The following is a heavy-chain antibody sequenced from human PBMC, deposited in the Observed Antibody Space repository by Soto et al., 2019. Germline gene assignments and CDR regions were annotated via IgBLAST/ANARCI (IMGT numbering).Heavy chain of an antibody. CDR1: GFTFSSYW. CDR3: ARDIEYSSSRYYYYYYGMDV. V-gene: IGHV3-74*01. Sequence: GGSLRLSCAASGFTFSSYWMHWVRQAPGKGLVWVSRINSDGSSTSYADSVKGRFTISRDNAKNTLYLQMNSLRAEDTAVYYCARDIEYSSSRYYYYYYGMDVWGQGTTVTVSS. J-gene: IGHJ6*02. D-gene: IGHD6-6*01. CDR2: INSDGSST.